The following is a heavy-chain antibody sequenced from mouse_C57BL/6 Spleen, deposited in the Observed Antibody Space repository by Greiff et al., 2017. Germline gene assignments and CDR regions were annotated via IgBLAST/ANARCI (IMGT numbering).Heavy chain of an antibody. J-gene: IGHJ1*03. CDR1: GYTFTSYW. CDR3: ASLDGYSWYFDV. D-gene: IGHD2-3*01. V-gene: IGHV1-52*01. CDR2: IDPSDSET. Sequence: QVQLKQPGAELVRPGSSVKLSCKASGYTFTSYWMHWVKQRPIQGLEWIGNIDPSDSETHYNQKFKDKATLTVDKSSSTAYMQLSSLTSEDSAVYYCASLDGYSWYFDVWGTGTTVTVSS.